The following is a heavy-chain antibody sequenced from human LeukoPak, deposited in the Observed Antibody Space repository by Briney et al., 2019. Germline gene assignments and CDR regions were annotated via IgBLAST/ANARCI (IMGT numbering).Heavy chain of an antibody. Sequence: SETLSLTCTVSGGSISSYYWSWIRQPPGKGLEWIGYIYYSGSTNYNPFLKSRVTISVDTSKNQFSLKLSSVTAADTAVYYCARDTRDYGGNSGFDYWGQGTLVTVSS. D-gene: IGHD4-23*01. J-gene: IGHJ4*02. CDR1: GGSISSYY. CDR2: IYYSGST. V-gene: IGHV4-59*12. CDR3: ARDTRDYGGNSGFDY.